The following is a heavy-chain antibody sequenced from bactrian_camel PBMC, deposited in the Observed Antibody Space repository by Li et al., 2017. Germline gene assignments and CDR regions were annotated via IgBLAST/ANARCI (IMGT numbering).Heavy chain of an antibody. CDR1: GSFFSSCG. Sequence: HVQLVESGGGSVQAGGSPKLSCVVSGSFFSSCGMDWYRQVPGKERELVAHISSDGTTRYADSVKGRFTISQDNAKITLCLEMNSLKIEDSAVYYCAAGIIARARGSCDYYWGQGTQVTVSS. CDR3: AAGIIARARGSCDYY. D-gene: IGHD2*01. J-gene: IGHJ4*01. V-gene: IGHV3S53*01. CDR2: ISSDGTT.